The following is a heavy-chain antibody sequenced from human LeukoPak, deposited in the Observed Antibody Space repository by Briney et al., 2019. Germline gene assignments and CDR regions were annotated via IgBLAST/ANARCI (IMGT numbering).Heavy chain of an antibody. V-gene: IGHV4-31*03. D-gene: IGHD5-18*01. J-gene: IGHJ4*02. CDR2: IYNSGTT. Sequence: SETLSLTCTVSGGSISSGAYYWSWIRQLPGKGLEWIGYIYNSGTTYYNPSLKSRVTISVDTSKNQFSLKLSSVTAADTAVYYCARGSESRGYSYGTFDYWGQGTLVTVSS. CDR3: ARGSESRGYSYGTFDY. CDR1: GGSISSGAYY.